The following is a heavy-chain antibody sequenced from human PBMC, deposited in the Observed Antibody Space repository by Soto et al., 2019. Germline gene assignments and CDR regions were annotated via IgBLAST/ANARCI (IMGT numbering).Heavy chain of an antibody. D-gene: IGHD5-18*01. CDR1: GFTFIIYG. CDR2: IWYDGSNK. V-gene: IGHV3-30*02. CDR3: AKDWIQLDY. J-gene: IGHJ4*02. Sequence: GSLILSCSAYGFTFIIYGMHWVRQAPGKGLEWVAVIWYDGSNKYYADAVKGRFTISRDNSKNTLYLQMNSLRAEDTAVYYCAKDWIQLDYWGQGTLVTVSS.